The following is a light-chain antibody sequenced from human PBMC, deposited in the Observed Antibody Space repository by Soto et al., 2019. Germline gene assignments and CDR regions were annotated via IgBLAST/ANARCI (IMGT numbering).Light chain of an antibody. J-gene: IGLJ2*01. Sequence: QSVLTQPPSASGTPGQGVTISCSGGTSNIGTYTVNWYQQLPGTAPKVLIYGDNQRPSGVADRFSGSKSGTSASLAISGLQSEDEADYYCAAWDDSLNGVVFGGGTKLTVL. CDR2: GDN. CDR1: TSNIGTYT. V-gene: IGLV1-44*01. CDR3: AAWDDSLNGVV.